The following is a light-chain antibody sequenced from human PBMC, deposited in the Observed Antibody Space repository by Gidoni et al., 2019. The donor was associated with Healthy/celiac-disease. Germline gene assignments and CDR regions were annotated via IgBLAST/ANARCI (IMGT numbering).Light chain of an antibody. CDR2: AAS. CDR3: QQLNSYPYT. V-gene: IGKV1-9*01. J-gene: IGKJ2*01. CDR1: QGISSY. Sequence: IQLTQSPSSLSASVGDRVTITCRASQGISSYLAWYQKKPGKAPKRLIYAASTLQSGVPSRFTGSGSGTDFTLTISSLQPEDFATYYCQQLNSYPYTFGQGTKLEIK.